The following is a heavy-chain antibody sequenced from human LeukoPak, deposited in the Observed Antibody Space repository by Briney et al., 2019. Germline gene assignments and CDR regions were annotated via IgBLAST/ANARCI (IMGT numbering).Heavy chain of an antibody. D-gene: IGHD3-22*01. CDR1: GGSISSGGYS. CDR2: IYHSGST. Sequence: SETLSLTCAVSGGSISSGGYSWSWIRQPPGKGLEWIGYIYHSGSTYYNLSLKGRVTISVDRSKNQFSLKLSSVTAADTAVYYCARGNHYYDSSGYELPFDYWGQGTLVTVSS. J-gene: IGHJ4*02. V-gene: IGHV4-30-2*01. CDR3: ARGNHYYDSSGYELPFDY.